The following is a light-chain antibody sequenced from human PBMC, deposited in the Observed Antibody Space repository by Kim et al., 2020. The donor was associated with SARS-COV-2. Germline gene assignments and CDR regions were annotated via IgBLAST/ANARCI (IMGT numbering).Light chain of an antibody. J-gene: IGKJ1*01. CDR2: AAA. V-gene: IGKV1-27*01. CDR1: QDITNS. Sequence: SAYIGDRVTITCRASQDITNSLAWYQQKPGKVPQVLIYAAATLQSGVPSRFSGSGSGTEFTLTIGSLQTEDVATYYCQKYNSAPWTFGPGTKVDIK. CDR3: QKYNSAPWT.